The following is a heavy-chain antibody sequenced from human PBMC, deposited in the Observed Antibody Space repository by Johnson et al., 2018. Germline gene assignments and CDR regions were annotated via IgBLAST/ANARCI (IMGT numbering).Heavy chain of an antibody. CDR1: GYTFTNYG. J-gene: IGHJ3*02. V-gene: IGHV1-18*01. Sequence: QVQLVQSGAEVKKPGASVKVSCKASGYTFTNYGISWVRQAPGQGLEWMGWISPYNGNTNYAQKLQGRVTMTTDTSTGTVYMELRSLRSDDPAVYYCARDQRQWLVVAFDIWGQGTMVSVSS. CDR2: ISPYNGNT. CDR3: ARDQRQWLVVAFDI. D-gene: IGHD6-19*01.